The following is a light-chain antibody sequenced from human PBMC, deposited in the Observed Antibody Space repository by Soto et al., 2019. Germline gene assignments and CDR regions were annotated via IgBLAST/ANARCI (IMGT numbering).Light chain of an antibody. V-gene: IGKV1-6*01. CDR2: GVS. J-gene: IGKJ4*01. Sequence: AIQMTQSPSSLSASVGDRVTITCRASQGIRNDLGWYQQKPGKAPKLLIYGVSSLQSGVPSRFSGGGAGTDVTLTISSLQPEDFATYYCLQDDTYPLTFGGGTKVEIK. CDR3: LQDDTYPLT. CDR1: QGIRND.